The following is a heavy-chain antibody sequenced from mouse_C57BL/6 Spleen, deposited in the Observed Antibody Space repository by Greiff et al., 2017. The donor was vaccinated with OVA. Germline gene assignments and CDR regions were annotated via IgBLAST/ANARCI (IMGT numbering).Heavy chain of an antibody. V-gene: IGHV5-6*02. CDR3: ARRGYLGDYFDY. D-gene: IGHD5-5*01. Sequence: EVKLVESGGDLVKPGGSLKLSCAASGFTFSSYGMSWVRQTPDKRLEWVATISSGGSYTYYPDSVKGRFTISRDNAKNTLYLQMSSLKSEDTAMDYCARRGYLGDYFDYWGQGTTLTVSS. CDR1: GFTFSSYG. J-gene: IGHJ2*01. CDR2: ISSGGSYT.